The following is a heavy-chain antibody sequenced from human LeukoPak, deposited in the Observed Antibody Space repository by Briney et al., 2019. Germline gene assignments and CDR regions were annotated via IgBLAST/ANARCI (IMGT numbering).Heavy chain of an antibody. CDR1: GFTFSGYG. J-gene: IGHJ6*03. V-gene: IGHV3-30*02. Sequence: GGSLRLSCAASGFTFSGYGMRWVRQAPGKGLEWVAFIRYGGSDEYYADSVKGRFTISRDNTKNMLYLQINSLRAEDTAVYYCAKVGYISPSHYMDVGGRGTTVIVSS. D-gene: IGHD6-19*01. CDR2: IRYGGSDE. CDR3: AKVGYISPSHYMDV.